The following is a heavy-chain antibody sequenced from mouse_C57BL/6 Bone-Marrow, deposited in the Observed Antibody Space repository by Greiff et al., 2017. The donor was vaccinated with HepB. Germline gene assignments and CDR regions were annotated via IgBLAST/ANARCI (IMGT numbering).Heavy chain of an antibody. CDR2: IYPGSGNT. CDR3: ATSDGYHGY. V-gene: IGHV1-66*01. D-gene: IGHD2-3*01. J-gene: IGHJ2*01. CDR1: GYSFTSYY. Sequence: VKLVESGPELVKPGASVKISCKASGYSFTSYYIHWVKQRPGQGLEWIGWIYPGSGNTKYNEKFKGKATLTADTSSSTAYMQLSSLTSEDSAVYYCATSDGYHGYWGQGTTLTVSS.